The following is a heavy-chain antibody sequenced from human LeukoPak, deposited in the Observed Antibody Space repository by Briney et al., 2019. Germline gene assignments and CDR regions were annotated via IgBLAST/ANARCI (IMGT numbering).Heavy chain of an antibody. CDR2: IYSGGST. V-gene: IGHV3-53*01. J-gene: IGHJ3*02. CDR3: ASPYYDSSGPHWSAFDI. D-gene: IGHD3-22*01. CDR1: GFTVSSNY. Sequence: PGGSLRLSCAASGFTVSSNYMSWVRQAPGKGLEWVSVIYSGGSTYYADSVKGRFTISRDNSKNTLYLQMNSLRAEDTAVYYCASPYYDSSGPHWSAFDIWGQATMVTVSS.